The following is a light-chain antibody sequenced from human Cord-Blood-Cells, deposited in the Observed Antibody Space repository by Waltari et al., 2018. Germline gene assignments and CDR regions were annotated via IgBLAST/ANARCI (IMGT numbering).Light chain of an antibody. Sequence: DIRMTQSPSSLSASVGDRVTITCRASQSISSYLNWYQPKPGKAPKLLIYAASSLQSGVPSRFSGSGSGTDFTLTISSLQPEDFATYYCQQSYSTPTFGQGTKVEIK. CDR2: AAS. CDR3: QQSYSTPT. V-gene: IGKV1-39*01. CDR1: QSISSY. J-gene: IGKJ1*01.